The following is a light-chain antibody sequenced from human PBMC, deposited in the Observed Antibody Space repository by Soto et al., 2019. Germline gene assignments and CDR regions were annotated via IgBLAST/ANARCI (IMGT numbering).Light chain of an antibody. V-gene: IGLV3-1*01. CDR2: QNS. CDR3: QAWDSSTAGV. Sequence: SYELTQPPSVSVSPGQTASITCSGDKLGDKYACWYQQKPGQFPVLVIYQNSKRPSGIPERVSGSNSGNTATLTISGTQAMDEADYYCQAWDSSTAGVFGTGTKVTVL. J-gene: IGLJ1*01. CDR1: KLGDKY.